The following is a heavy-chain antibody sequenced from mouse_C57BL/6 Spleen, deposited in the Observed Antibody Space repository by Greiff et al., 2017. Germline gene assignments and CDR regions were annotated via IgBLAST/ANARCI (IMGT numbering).Heavy chain of an antibody. CDR2: IYPGDGDT. J-gene: IGHJ2*01. CDR3: ARSGNSLYFDY. V-gene: IGHV1-80*01. CDR1: GYAFSSYW. D-gene: IGHD1-3*01. Sequence: VQLQQSGAELVKPGASVKISCKASGYAFSSYWMNWVKQRPGKGLEWIGQIYPGDGDTNYNGKFKGKATLTADKSSSTAYMQLSSLTSEDSAVYFCARSGNSLYFDYWGQGTTLTVSS.